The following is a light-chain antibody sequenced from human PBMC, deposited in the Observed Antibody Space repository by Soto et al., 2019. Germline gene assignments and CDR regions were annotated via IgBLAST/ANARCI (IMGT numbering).Light chain of an antibody. CDR3: ISYTDRQSYL. Sequence: QSALTQPASVSGSPGQSITISCTGTSGDIGGYNYVSWYQQHPGKAPKLLISEVTNRPSGVSDRFSGSKSGISASLTISGLQTEDEADYYCISYTDRQSYLFGTGTKVTVL. J-gene: IGLJ1*01. V-gene: IGLV2-14*01. CDR2: EVT. CDR1: SGDIGGYNY.